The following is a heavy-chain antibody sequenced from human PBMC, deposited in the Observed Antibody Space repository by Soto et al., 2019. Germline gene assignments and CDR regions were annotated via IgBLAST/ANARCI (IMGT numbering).Heavy chain of an antibody. D-gene: IGHD3-22*01. Sequence: QLQLQESGSGLVKPSQTLSLTCAVSGGSISSGGYSWSWIRQPPGKGLEWIGYIYHSGSTYYNPSLKGRVTISVDRSKNQFSLKLSSVTAADTAVYYCAREGRYDSSGGKNAFDIWGQGTMVTVSS. CDR2: IYHSGST. J-gene: IGHJ3*02. CDR1: GGSISSGGYS. CDR3: AREGRYDSSGGKNAFDI. V-gene: IGHV4-30-2*01.